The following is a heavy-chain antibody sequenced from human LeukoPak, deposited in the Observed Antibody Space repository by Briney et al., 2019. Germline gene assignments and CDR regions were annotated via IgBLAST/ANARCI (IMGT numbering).Heavy chain of an antibody. J-gene: IGHJ4*02. CDR2: IYHSGST. V-gene: IGHV4-30-2*01. CDR1: GGSISSGGYY. CDR3: ARGREATAAGRYFDY. Sequence: SETLSLTCTVSGGSISSGGYYWSWIRQPPGKGLEWIGYIYHSGSTYYNPSLKSRVTISVDRSKNQFSLKLSSVTAADTAVYYCARGREATAAGRYFDYWGQGALVTVSS. D-gene: IGHD6-13*01.